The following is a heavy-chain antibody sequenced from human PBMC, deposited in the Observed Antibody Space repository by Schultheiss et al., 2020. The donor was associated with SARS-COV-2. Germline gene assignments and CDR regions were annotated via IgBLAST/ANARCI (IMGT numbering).Heavy chain of an antibody. CDR1: GFTFSSYA. CDR2: ISGSGGRT. V-gene: IGHV3-23*01. J-gene: IGHJ4*02. D-gene: IGHD3-10*01. Sequence: GGSLRLSCAASGFTFSSYAMSWVRQAPGKGLEWVSSISGSGGRTYYADSVKGRFTISRDNSKNTLYLQMNSLRAEDTAVYYCARWADYYGSGSYYSDYFDYWGQGTLVTVSS. CDR3: ARWADYYGSGSYYSDYFDY.